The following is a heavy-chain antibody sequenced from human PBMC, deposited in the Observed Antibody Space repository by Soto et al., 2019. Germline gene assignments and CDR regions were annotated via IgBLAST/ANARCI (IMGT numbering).Heavy chain of an antibody. D-gene: IGHD5-12*01. CDR2: IIPIFGTA. CDR3: ARVREMATISRGWFDP. V-gene: IGHV1-69*01. J-gene: IGHJ5*02. CDR1: GGTFSSYA. Sequence: QVQLVQSGAEVKKPGSSVKVSCKASGGTFSSYAISWVRQAPGQGLEWMGGIIPIFGTANYAQKIQGRVTITADESTSTAYMELSSLRSEDTAVYYCARVREMATISRGWFDPWGQGPLVTVSS.